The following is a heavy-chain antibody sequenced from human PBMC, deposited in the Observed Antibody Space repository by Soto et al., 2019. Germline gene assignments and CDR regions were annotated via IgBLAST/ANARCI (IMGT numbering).Heavy chain of an antibody. CDR2: INSDGSST. CDR1: GFTFSSYW. D-gene: IGHD3-16*01. Sequence: GGSLRLSCAASGFTFSSYWMHWVRQAPGKGLVWVSRINSDGSSTSYADSVKGRFTISRDNAKNTLYLQMNSLRAEDTAVYYCARASSMITFGVYYWGQGTLVTVPQ. V-gene: IGHV3-74*01. J-gene: IGHJ4*02. CDR3: ARASSMITFGVYY.